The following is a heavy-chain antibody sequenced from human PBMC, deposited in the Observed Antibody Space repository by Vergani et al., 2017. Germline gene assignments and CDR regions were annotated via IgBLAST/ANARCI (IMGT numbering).Heavy chain of an antibody. CDR3: AKSPYSYGHHYFDS. J-gene: IGHJ4*02. V-gene: IGHV3-23*01. D-gene: IGHD5-18*01. Sequence: EVQLLESGGGLVQPGGSLRLSCAASGFIFSSYAMNWVRQAPGKGLEWVSTISGSGDTTYYADSVKGRFTISRDNSKNTLYLQMNSLRAEDTAVYYCAKSPYSYGHHYFDSWGQGTLVTVSS. CDR2: ISGSGDTT. CDR1: GFIFSSYA.